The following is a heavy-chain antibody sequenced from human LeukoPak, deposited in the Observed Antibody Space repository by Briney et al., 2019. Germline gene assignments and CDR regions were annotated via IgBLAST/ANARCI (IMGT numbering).Heavy chain of an antibody. D-gene: IGHD3-16*02. CDR1: GYSFTSYW. V-gene: IGHV5-51*01. CDR3: ARLRYDYVWGSYRSYYFDY. Sequence: GESLKISCKGSGYSFTSYWIGWVRQMPGKGLEWMGIIYPGDSDTRYSPSFQGQVTISADKSISTAYLQWSSLKASDTAMYYCARLRYDYVWGSYRSYYFDYWGQGTLVTVSS. J-gene: IGHJ4*02. CDR2: IYPGDSDT.